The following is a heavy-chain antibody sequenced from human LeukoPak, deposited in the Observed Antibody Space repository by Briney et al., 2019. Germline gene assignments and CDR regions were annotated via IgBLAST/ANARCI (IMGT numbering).Heavy chain of an antibody. D-gene: IGHD2/OR15-2a*01. CDR3: AGHHPRNTVDF. Sequence: KPSETLSLTCSVSGGSISSYYWSWIRRPPGKGLEWIAYISDIGSINYSPSLKSRVTISLDTSKNQFSLKLSSVTAADTAVYYCAGHHPRNTVDFWGQGTLVTVSS. J-gene: IGHJ4*02. V-gene: IGHV4-59*08. CDR2: ISDIGSI. CDR1: GGSISSYY.